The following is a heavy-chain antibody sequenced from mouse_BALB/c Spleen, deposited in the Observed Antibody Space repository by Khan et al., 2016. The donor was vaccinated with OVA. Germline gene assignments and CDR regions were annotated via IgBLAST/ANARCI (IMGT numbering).Heavy chain of an antibody. CDR3: ARGGYSSFAY. D-gene: IGHD1-3*01. V-gene: IGHV1-5*01. CDR2: IYPGNSDT. J-gene: IGHJ3*01. CDR1: GYSFTSYL. Sequence: VQLKQSGTVLARPGASVKMSCKASGYSFTSYLIHWVKQRPGQGLEWIGDIYPGNSDTTYNQKFTDKAKLTAGTSANTAYMELSSLTNEDSAVYYCARGGYSSFAYWGQGTLVTVS.